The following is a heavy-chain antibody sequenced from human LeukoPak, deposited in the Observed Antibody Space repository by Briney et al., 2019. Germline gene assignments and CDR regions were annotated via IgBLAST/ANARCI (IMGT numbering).Heavy chain of an antibody. D-gene: IGHD6-19*01. Sequence: SETLSLTCTVSGGSISRYYWSWIRQPPGKGLEWIGYIYYSGSTNYNPSLKSRVTVSVDTSKNQFSLKLSSVTAADTAVYYCARGTQNSSGWYYFDYWGQGTLVTVSS. CDR3: ARGTQNSSGWYYFDY. V-gene: IGHV4-59*01. CDR1: GGSISRYY. CDR2: IYYSGST. J-gene: IGHJ4*02.